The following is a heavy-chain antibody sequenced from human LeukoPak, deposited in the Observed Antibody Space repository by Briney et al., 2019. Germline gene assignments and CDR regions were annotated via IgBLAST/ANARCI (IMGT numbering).Heavy chain of an antibody. CDR3: ATKVVTDAFDI. J-gene: IGHJ3*02. D-gene: IGHD3-22*01. CDR2: ISSNGGSI. Sequence: GGSLRLSCAASGFTFSDYAMHWVRQAPGKELEYVSAISSNGGSIHYANSVKGRFTISRDNSKNTLFLQMNSLRAEDTAVYYCATKVVTDAFDIWGQGTMVTVSS. CDR1: GFTFSDYA. V-gene: IGHV3-64*01.